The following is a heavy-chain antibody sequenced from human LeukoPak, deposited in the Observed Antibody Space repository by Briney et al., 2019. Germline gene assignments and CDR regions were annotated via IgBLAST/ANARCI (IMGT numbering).Heavy chain of an antibody. CDR2: IVPILGTA. D-gene: IGHD5-18*01. CDR1: GGSFRRYA. Sequence: ASVKVSCKAPGGSFRRYAISWVRQAPGQGLEWMGGIVPILGTANYAQKFQGRVTITADDSTGTAYMELTSLRSADTAVYYCARSQGYSYGSSYWGQGTLVTVSS. V-gene: IGHV1-69*13. CDR3: ARSQGYSYGSSY. J-gene: IGHJ4*02.